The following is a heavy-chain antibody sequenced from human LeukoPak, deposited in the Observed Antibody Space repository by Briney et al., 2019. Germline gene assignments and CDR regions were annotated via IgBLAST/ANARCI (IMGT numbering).Heavy chain of an antibody. J-gene: IGHJ6*02. D-gene: IGHD3-22*01. CDR3: ARFVSSGYYYYYGMDV. CDR1: GYTFTSYG. V-gene: IGHV1-18*01. CDR2: ISAYNGNT. Sequence: GASVKVSCKASGYTFTSYGISWVRQAPGQGLEWMGWISAYNGNTNYAQKLQGRVTMTTDTSTSTAYMELRSLRSDDTAVYYCARFVSSGYYYYYGMDVWGQGTTVTVSS.